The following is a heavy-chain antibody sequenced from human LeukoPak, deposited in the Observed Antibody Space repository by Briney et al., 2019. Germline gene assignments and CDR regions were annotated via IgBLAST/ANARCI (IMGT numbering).Heavy chain of an antibody. D-gene: IGHD3-10*01. Sequence: ASVKVSCKASGYTFTGYYMHWVRQAPRHGPEWMGWIYPNSGGTNYAQKFQGRVTVTRDTSISTAYMELSRLRSDDTAVYYCAREAYDSGNFRTDYYYMDVWGIGTTVTVSS. CDR3: AREAYDSGNFRTDYYYMDV. J-gene: IGHJ6*03. CDR2: IYPNSGGT. V-gene: IGHV1-2*02. CDR1: GYTFTGYY.